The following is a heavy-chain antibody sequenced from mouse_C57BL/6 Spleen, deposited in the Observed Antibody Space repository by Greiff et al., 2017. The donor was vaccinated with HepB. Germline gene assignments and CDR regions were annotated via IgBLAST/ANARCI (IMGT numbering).Heavy chain of an antibody. Sequence: QVQLQQSGPGLVQPSQSLSITCTVSGFSLTSYGVHWVRQSPGKGLEWLGVIWRGGSTDYNAAFMSRLSITKDNSKSQVFFKMNSLQADDTAIYYCAKKGGGSSYEGDAMDYWGQGTSVTVSS. CDR3: AKKGGGSSYEGDAMDY. CDR1: GFSLTSYG. V-gene: IGHV2-5*01. J-gene: IGHJ4*01. CDR2: IWRGGST. D-gene: IGHD1-1*01.